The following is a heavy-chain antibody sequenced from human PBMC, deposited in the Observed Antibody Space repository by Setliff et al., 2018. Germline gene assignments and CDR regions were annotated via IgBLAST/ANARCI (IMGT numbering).Heavy chain of an antibody. CDR3: MTIMRYLEWLSDV. Sequence: GGSLRLSCAASGFTFSSYAMSWVRQAPGKGLEWVGRIKIKTDGVTIEYAAPVKGRFTISRDDSKNTVYLQMNSLKTEDTAVYYCMTIMRYLEWLSDVWGKGTTVTVSS. CDR1: GFTFSSYA. V-gene: IGHV3-15*01. CDR2: IKIKTDGVTI. D-gene: IGHD3-3*01. J-gene: IGHJ6*04.